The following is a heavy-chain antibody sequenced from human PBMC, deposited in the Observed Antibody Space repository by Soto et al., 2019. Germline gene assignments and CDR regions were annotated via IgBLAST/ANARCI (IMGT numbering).Heavy chain of an antibody. V-gene: IGHV3-23*01. CDR3: AKESEDVGSPTFRILGY. J-gene: IGHJ4*02. CDR2: ISGSGVST. CDR1: GFTFSSYA. Sequence: EVQLLESGGGLVQPGESLRLSCAASGFTFSSYAMTWVRQAPGRGLEWVSAISGSGVSTYYADSVKGRFTISRDNSKNTLYLQMNSLRAVDTAVYYCAKESEDVGSPTFRILGYWGQGTLVAVSS. D-gene: IGHD1-26*01.